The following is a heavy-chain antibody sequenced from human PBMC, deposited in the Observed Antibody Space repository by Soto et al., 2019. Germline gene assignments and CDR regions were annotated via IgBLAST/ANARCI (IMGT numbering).Heavy chain of an antibody. Sequence: ASVKVSCKTSGYTFTNSHMYWGRQAPGQGLEWMGIMNPSGGSTSYAQKFQGRVTMTRDTSTSTVYMELSSLKSEDTAVYYCARSKQSGFDYWGQGTLVTVSS. D-gene: IGHD3-10*01. J-gene: IGHJ4*02. V-gene: IGHV1-46*03. CDR2: MNPSGGST. CDR3: ARSKQSGFDY. CDR1: GYTFTNSH.